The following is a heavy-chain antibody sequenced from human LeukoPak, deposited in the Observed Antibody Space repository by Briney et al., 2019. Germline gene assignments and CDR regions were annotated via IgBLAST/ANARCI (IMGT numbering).Heavy chain of an antibody. D-gene: IGHD3-10*01. CDR3: ASFHYYGSGAYYLSY. CDR1: GFTFNNCA. J-gene: IGHJ4*02. CDR2: ISDSSATT. V-gene: IGHV3-23*01. Sequence: PGGSLRLSCAASGFTFNNCAMLWVRQAPGRGLEWVSAISDSSATTLYADSVKGRFTVSRDNSKNTLYLQMSSLRAEDTAVYFCASFHYYGSGAYYLSYWGQGTLVTVSS.